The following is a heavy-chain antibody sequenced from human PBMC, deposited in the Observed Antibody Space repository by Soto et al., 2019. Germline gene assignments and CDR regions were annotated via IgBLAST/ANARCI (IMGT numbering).Heavy chain of an antibody. Sequence: GGSLRLSCAASGFTFSSYSMSWVRQAPGKGLEWVSYISSSSSTIYYADSVKGRFTISRDNAKNSLYLQMNSLRDEDTAVYYCARDYGYYYYYGMDVWGQGTTVTVSS. D-gene: IGHD3-10*01. V-gene: IGHV3-48*02. CDR3: ARDYGYYYYYGMDV. CDR2: ISSSSSTI. J-gene: IGHJ6*02. CDR1: GFTFSSYS.